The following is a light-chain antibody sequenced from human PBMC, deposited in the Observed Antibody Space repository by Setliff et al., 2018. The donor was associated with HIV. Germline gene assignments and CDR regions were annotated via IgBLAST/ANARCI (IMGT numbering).Light chain of an antibody. CDR3: AAWDDSLNGYV. V-gene: IGLV1-44*01. J-gene: IGLJ1*01. CDR1: FSNIGRNT. Sequence: QSALPQPPSASGTPGQRVTISCSGSFSNIGRNTINWYQQLPGAAPKLLIYSNYQRPSGVPDRFSGSKSGTSASLAISGLQSEDESDYYCAAWDDSLNGYVFGTGTKVTVL. CDR2: SNY.